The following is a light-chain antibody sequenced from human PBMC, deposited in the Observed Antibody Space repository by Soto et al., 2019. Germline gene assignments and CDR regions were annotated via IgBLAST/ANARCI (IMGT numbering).Light chain of an antibody. CDR2: DAS. CDR1: QSVNTY. J-gene: IGKJ2*01. Sequence: EIVLTQSPATLSLSPGERATLSCRASQSVNTYLAWYQQKPGQAPRVLIYDASDRATGIPARFSGSGSGTDFTLTISSLEPEDSAFYYCQRRGDWPLYTFGQGTKLEIK. V-gene: IGKV3-11*01. CDR3: QRRGDWPLYT.